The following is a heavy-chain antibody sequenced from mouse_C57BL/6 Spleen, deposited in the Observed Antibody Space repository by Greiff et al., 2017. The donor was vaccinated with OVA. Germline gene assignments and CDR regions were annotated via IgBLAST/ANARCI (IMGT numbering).Heavy chain of an antibody. Sequence: QVQLKESGAELVRPGASVTLSCKASGYTFTDYEMHWVKQTPVHGLEWIGAIDPETGGTAYNQKFKGKAILTADKSSSTAYMELRSLTSEDSAVYYCTRPPYDYDGYWGQGTTLTVSS. D-gene: IGHD2-4*01. CDR1: GYTFTDYE. V-gene: IGHV1-15*01. J-gene: IGHJ2*01. CDR2: IDPETGGT. CDR3: TRPPYDYDGY.